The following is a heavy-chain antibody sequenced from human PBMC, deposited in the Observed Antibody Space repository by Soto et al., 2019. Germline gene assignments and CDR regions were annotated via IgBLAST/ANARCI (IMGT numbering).Heavy chain of an antibody. CDR2: IYYSGST. V-gene: IGHV4-39*01. CDR3: ARRVDIVATSLNFDY. J-gene: IGHJ4*02. Sequence: PSETLSLTCTVSGGSISSSSYYWGWIRQPPGKGLEWIESIYYSGSTYYNPSLKSRVTISVDTSKNQFSLKLSSVTAADTAVYYCARRVDIVATSLNFDYWGQGTLVTVSA. CDR1: GGSISSSSYY. D-gene: IGHD5-12*01.